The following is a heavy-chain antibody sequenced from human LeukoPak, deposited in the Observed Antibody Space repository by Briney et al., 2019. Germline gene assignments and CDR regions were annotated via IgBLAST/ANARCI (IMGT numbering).Heavy chain of an antibody. V-gene: IGHV3-9*01. CDR1: GFTFDDYA. CDR3: ARVNGNSGYDIGYFDY. J-gene: IGHJ4*02. Sequence: GGSLRLSCAASGFTFDDYAMHWVRRAPGKGPEWVSGISWNSGSIGYADSVKGRFTISRDNAKNPLYLQMNSLRAEDTAVYYCARVNGNSGYDIGYFDYWGQGTLVTVSS. CDR2: ISWNSGSI. D-gene: IGHD5-12*01.